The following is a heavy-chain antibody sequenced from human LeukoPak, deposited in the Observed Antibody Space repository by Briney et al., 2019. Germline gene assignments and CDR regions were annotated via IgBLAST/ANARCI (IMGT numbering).Heavy chain of an antibody. CDR2: IYYSGST. CDR3: ARDYGGWFDP. J-gene: IGHJ5*02. Sequence: SETLSFTCTVSGGSISSYYWSWIRQPPGKGLEWIGYIYYSGSTNYNPSLKSRVTISVDTSKNQFSLKLSSVTAADTAVYYCARDYGGWFDPWGQGTLVTVSS. D-gene: IGHD3-16*01. CDR1: GGSISSYY. V-gene: IGHV4-59*01.